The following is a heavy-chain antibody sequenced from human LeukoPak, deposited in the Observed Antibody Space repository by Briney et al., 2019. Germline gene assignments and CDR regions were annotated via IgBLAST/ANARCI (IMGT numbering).Heavy chain of an antibody. D-gene: IGHD3-22*01. V-gene: IGHV4-59*01. CDR3: ARVNYDSSGYNFDY. CDR2: IYYSGST. Sequence: KASETLSLTCTVSGGSISSYYWSWIRQPPGKGLEWIGYIYYSGSTNYNPSLKSRVTISVDTSKNQFSLKLSSVTAADTAVYYCARVNYDSSGYNFDYWGQGTLVTVSS. J-gene: IGHJ4*02. CDR1: GGSISSYY.